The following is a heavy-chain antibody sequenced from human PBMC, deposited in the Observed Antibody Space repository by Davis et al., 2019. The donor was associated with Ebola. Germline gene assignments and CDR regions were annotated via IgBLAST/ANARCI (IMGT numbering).Heavy chain of an antibody. J-gene: IGHJ4*02. V-gene: IGHV5-51*01. CDR1: GYSFTSYW. CDR2: IYPGDSDT. CDR3: ARLRGTTGFNF. D-gene: IGHD1-1*01. Sequence: GESLKISCQGSGYSFTSYWIGWVRQVPGRGLEWMAIIYPGDSDTRYSPSFRGQITISADKSTTTAYLQWSSLRASDTATYYCARLRGTTGFNFWGQGTQVTVSS.